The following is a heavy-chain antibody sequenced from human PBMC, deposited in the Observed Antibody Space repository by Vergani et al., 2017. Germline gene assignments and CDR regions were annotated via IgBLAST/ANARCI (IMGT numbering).Heavy chain of an antibody. D-gene: IGHD2-2*03. J-gene: IGHJ6*03. CDR3: ARLDIPRLNLFLYYYYMGG. Sequence: QVQLQESGPGLVKPSETLSLTCTVSGGSISSYYWSWIRQPPGKGLEWIGYIYYSGSTNYNPSLKSRVTISVDTSKNQFSLKLSSVTAADTAVYYCARLDIPRLNLFLYYYYMGGWGKGTTVTGSS. CDR2: IYYSGST. V-gene: IGHV4-59*01. CDR1: GGSISSYY.